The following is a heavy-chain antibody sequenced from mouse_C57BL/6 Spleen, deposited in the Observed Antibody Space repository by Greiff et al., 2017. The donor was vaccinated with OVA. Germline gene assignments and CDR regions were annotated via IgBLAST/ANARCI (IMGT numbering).Heavy chain of an antibody. CDR2: IHPSDSDT. J-gene: IGHJ2*01. CDR3: AIPLGDMDY. CDR1: CYTFTSYW. Sequence: QVQLQQPGAELVKPGASVKVSCKASCYTFTSYWLHWVKQRPGQGLEWIGSIHPSDSDTNYNQKFKGKATLTVDKSSSTAYMQRSSLKYEDAAVYYCAIPLGDMDYWGQGTTLTVSS. V-gene: IGHV1-74*01. D-gene: IGHD3-3*01.